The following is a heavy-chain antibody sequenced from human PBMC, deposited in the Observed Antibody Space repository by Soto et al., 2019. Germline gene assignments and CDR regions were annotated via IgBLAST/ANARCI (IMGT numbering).Heavy chain of an antibody. V-gene: IGHV3-23*01. J-gene: IGHJ4*02. D-gene: IGHD4-17*01. CDR3: AKDPLYGDYSLSYFDY. CDR1: GFTFSSYA. CDR2: ISGSGGST. Sequence: GGSLRLSCAASGFTFSSYAMSWVRQAPGKGLEWVSAISGSGGSTYYADSVKGRFTISRDNSKNTLYLQMNSLRAEDTAVYYCAKDPLYGDYSLSYFDYWGQGTLVTVS.